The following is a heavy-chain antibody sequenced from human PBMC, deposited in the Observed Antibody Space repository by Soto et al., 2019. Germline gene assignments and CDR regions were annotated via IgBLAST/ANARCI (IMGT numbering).Heavy chain of an antibody. CDR1: GYTFTSYA. CDR3: ARDFPVAPGHYYYYMDV. Sequence: GASVKVSCKASGYTFTSYAMHWVRQAPGQRLEWMGWINAGNGNTKYSQKFQGRVTITRDTSASTAYMELSSLRSEDTAVYYCARDFPVAPGHYYYYMDVWGTGTSVTVSS. D-gene: IGHD6-19*01. J-gene: IGHJ6*03. V-gene: IGHV1-3*01. CDR2: INAGNGNT.